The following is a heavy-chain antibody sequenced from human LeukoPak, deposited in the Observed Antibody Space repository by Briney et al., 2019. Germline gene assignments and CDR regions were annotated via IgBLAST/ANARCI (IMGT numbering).Heavy chain of an antibody. V-gene: IGHV1-69*04. CDR3: ARSPMITFGGVIPFDP. Sequence: SVKVSCKAFGGTFSSYAISWVRQAPGQGLEWMGRIIPILGIANYAQKFQGRVTITADKSTSTAYMELSSLRSEDTAVYYCARSPMITFGGVIPFDPWGQGTLVTVSS. J-gene: IGHJ5*02. D-gene: IGHD3-16*02. CDR1: GGTFSSYA. CDR2: IIPILGIA.